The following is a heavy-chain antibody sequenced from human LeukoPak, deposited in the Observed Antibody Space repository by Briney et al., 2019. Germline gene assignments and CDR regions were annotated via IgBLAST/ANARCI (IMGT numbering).Heavy chain of an antibody. J-gene: IGHJ6*03. CDR3: ARDGSYCGGDCYPPGSDYYYYMDV. CDR1: GYTFTSYY. V-gene: IGHV1-46*01. Sequence: ASVKVSCKASGYTFTSYYMHWVRQAPGQGLEWMGKINPSGGSTSYAQKFQGRVTMTRDTSTSTVYMELSSLRSEDTAVYYCARDGSYCGGDCYPPGSDYYYYMDVWGKGTTVTVSS. CDR2: INPSGGST. D-gene: IGHD2-21*01.